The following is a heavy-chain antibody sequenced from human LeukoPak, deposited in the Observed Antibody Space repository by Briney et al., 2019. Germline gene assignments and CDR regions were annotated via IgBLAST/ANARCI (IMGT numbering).Heavy chain of an antibody. V-gene: IGHV3-23*01. CDR3: AKNSGGTCYSHLDY. Sequence: GGSLRLSCAASGFTFSSYGMTWVRQAPGKGLEWVSGIGGSGGSTYYEDSVKGRFTISRDNSKNTLYLQMNSLRAEETAVYYCAKNSGGTCYSHLDYWGQGTLVTVSS. J-gene: IGHJ4*02. CDR2: IGGSGGST. D-gene: IGHD2-15*01. CDR1: GFTFSSYG.